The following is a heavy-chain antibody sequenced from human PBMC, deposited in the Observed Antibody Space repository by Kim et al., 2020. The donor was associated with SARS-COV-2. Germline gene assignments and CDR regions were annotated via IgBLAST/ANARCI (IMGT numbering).Heavy chain of an antibody. D-gene: IGHD3-22*01. Sequence: ASVKVSCKVSGYTLTELSIHWVRQAPGKGLGWMGGFDPEDGETIYAQKFQGRVTMTEDTSTDTAYMELSSLRSEDTAVYYCATGPAIVVGGWFDPWGQGTLVTVSS. CDR1: GYTLTELS. CDR2: FDPEDGET. J-gene: IGHJ5*02. CDR3: ATGPAIVVGGWFDP. V-gene: IGHV1-24*01.